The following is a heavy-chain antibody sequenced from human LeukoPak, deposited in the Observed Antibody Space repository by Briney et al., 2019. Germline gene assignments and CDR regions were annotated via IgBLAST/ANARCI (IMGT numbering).Heavy chain of an antibody. D-gene: IGHD3-22*01. V-gene: IGHV4-39*01. J-gene: IGHJ4*02. CDR2: IYYSGST. CDR1: GGSISSSSYY. CDR3: AKKVAYYYDSSDY. Sequence: SETLSLTCTVSGGSISSSSYYWGWIRQPPGKGLEWIGSIYYSGSTYYNPSLKSRVTISVDTSKNQFSLKLSSVTAADTAVYYCAKKVAYYYDSSDYWGQGTLVTVSS.